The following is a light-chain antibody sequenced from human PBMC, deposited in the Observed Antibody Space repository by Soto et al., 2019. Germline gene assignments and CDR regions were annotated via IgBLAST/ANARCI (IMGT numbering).Light chain of an antibody. CDR2: GAS. J-gene: IGKJ1*01. Sequence: DIQMTQSPSTLSASVGDRVTITCRASQGISKWLAWYKQKPGKAPKLLIYGASSLESGVPSRFSGSGSGTEFTLTISSLQPDDFATYFCQQYNSYDMWSFGQGTKV. CDR3: QQYNSYDMWS. CDR1: QGISKW. V-gene: IGKV1-5*01.